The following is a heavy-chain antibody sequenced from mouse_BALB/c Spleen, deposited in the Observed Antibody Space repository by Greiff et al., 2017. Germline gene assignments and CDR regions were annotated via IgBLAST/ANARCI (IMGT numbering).Heavy chain of an antibody. Sequence: EVHLVESGGGLVQPKGSLKLSCAASGFTFNTYAMNWVRQAPGKGLEWVARIRSKSNNYATYYADSVKDRFTISRDDSQSMLYLQMNNLKTEDTAMYYCVRYGKGYAMDYWGQGTSVTVSS. V-gene: IGHV10-1*02. J-gene: IGHJ4*01. CDR3: VRYGKGYAMDY. CDR1: GFTFNTYA. D-gene: IGHD2-10*02. CDR2: IRSKSNNYAT.